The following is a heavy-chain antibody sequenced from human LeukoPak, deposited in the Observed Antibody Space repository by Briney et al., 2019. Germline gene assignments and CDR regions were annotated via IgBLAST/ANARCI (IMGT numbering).Heavy chain of an antibody. J-gene: IGHJ4*02. Sequence: PSETLSLTCTVSGGSISSYYWSWIRQPPGRGLEWIGYIYYSGSTNYNPSLKSRVTISVDTSKNQFPLKLSSVTAADTAVYYCARSLLVDYDSSGYYRYYFDYWGQGTLVTVSS. CDR1: GGSISSYY. CDR2: IYYSGST. V-gene: IGHV4-59*08. D-gene: IGHD3-22*01. CDR3: ARSLLVDYDSSGYYRYYFDY.